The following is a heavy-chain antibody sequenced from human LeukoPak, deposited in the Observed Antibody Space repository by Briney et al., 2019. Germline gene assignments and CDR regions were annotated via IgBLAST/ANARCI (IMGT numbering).Heavy chain of an antibody. CDR1: GFTFSKAW. V-gene: IGHV3-15*01. CDR2: VKSKTDGGTT. CDR3: STGTGRTDFDY. J-gene: IGHJ4*02. D-gene: IGHD1-1*01. Sequence: GGSLRLSCAASGFTFSKAWMSWVRQAPGKGLEWVGRVKSKTDGGTTDYAAPVKDRFTISREDSKNTLDLQMNSLKTEDTAVYYCSTGTGRTDFDYWGQGTLVTVSS.